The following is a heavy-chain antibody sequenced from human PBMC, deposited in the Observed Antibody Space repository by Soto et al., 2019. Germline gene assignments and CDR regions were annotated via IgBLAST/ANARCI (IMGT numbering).Heavy chain of an antibody. J-gene: IGHJ4*02. V-gene: IGHV1-18*01. CDR2: ISAYNGNT. Sequence: QVQLVQSGAEVKKPGASVKVSCKASGYTFTSYGISWVRQAPGQGLEWMGWISAYNGNTNYAQKLQGRATMTTDTSTSTAYMELRSLRSDDTAVYYCARVRGRFGELSPDYFDYWGQGTLVTVSS. CDR1: GYTFTSYG. D-gene: IGHD3-10*01. CDR3: ARVRGRFGELSPDYFDY.